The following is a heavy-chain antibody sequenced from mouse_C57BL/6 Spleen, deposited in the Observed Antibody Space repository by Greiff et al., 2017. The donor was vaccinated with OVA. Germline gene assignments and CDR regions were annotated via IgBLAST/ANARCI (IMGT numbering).Heavy chain of an antibody. Sequence: VQLKESGPELVKPGASVKIPCKASGYTFTDYNMDWVKQSHGKSLEWIGDINPNNGGTIYNQKFKGKATLTVDKSSSTAYMEIRSLTSEDTAVYNCERAKVTVVAGPCFDVWGTGTTVTGAS. D-gene: IGHD2-12*01. J-gene: IGHJ1*03. V-gene: IGHV1-18*01. CDR3: ERAKVTVVAGPCFDV. CDR1: GYTFTDYN. CDR2: INPNNGGT.